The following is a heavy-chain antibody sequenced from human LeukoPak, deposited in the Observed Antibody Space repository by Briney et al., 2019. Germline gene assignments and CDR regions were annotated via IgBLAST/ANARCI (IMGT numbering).Heavy chain of an antibody. D-gene: IGHD3-22*01. CDR1: GYTFTSYY. CDR2: ISGYNGNT. J-gene: IGHJ1*01. V-gene: IGHV1-18*04. CDR3: ARDDYDSSAPTYLHH. Sequence: ASVTVSFTASGYTFTSYYMHWVRQAPGQGLEWMGWISGYNGNTNYAQKLQGRVTMTTDTSTSTAYMELRSLRSDDTAVYYCARDDYDSSAPTYLHHWGQGTLVTVSS.